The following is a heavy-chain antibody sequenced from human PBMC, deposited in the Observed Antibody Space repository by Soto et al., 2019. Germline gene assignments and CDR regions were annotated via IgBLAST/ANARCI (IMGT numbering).Heavy chain of an antibody. CDR1: GYTFTSYG. CDR2: ISAYNGNT. Sequence: ASVKVSCKASGYTFTSYGISWVRQAPGQGLEWMGWISAYNGNTNYAQKIQGRVTMTTDTSTSTAYMELRSLRSDDTAVHYCARDNYYDSSGYYYISYYYYYGMDVWGQGTTVTVSS. CDR3: ARDNYYDSSGYYYISYYYYYGMDV. V-gene: IGHV1-18*01. D-gene: IGHD3-22*01. J-gene: IGHJ6*02.